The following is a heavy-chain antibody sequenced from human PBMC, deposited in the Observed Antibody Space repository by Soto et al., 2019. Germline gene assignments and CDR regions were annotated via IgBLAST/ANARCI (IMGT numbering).Heavy chain of an antibody. J-gene: IGHJ4*02. CDR2: IYYTGKT. V-gene: IGHV4-59*01. D-gene: IGHD2-21*01. CDR1: GGTIGDYY. Sequence: SETLSLTCSISGGTIGDYYWSWIRQPPGKGLEWLAYIYYTGKTDQNPSLERRVSISLGTSKNQFSLNLRSVTAADTAVYYCVRMHNRAGSFDSWGPGILVTVSS. CDR3: VRMHNRAGSFDS.